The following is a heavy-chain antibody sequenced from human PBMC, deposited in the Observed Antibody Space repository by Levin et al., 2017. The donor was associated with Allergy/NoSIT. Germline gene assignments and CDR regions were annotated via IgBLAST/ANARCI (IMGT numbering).Heavy chain of an antibody. D-gene: IGHD5-12*01. V-gene: IGHV3-74*01. Sequence: PGGSLRLSCAASGFTFSSYWMHWVRQAPGKGLVWVSRINSDGSSTSYADSVKGRFTISRDNAKNTLYLQMNSLRAEDTAVYYCARLRGYDLSYYYYGMDVWGQGTTVTVSS. CDR3: ARLRGYDLSYYYYGMDV. CDR1: GFTFSSYW. J-gene: IGHJ6*02. CDR2: INSDGSST.